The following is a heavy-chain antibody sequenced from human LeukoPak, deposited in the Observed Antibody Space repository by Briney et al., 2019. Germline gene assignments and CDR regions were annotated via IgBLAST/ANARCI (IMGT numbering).Heavy chain of an antibody. CDR3: ARDWRGYGSGSSSFDY. CDR1: GFTFGDYY. Sequence: GGSLRLSCAASGFTFGDYYMSWIRQAPGKGLEWVSYISSSGSTIYYADSVKGRFTISRDNAKNSLYLQMDSLRAEDTAVYYCARDWRGYGSGSSSFDYWGQGTLVTVSS. D-gene: IGHD3-10*01. J-gene: IGHJ4*02. V-gene: IGHV3-11*01. CDR2: ISSSGSTI.